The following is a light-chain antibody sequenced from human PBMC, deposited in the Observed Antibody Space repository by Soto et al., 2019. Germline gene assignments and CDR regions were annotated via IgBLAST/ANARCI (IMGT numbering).Light chain of an antibody. V-gene: IGKV3-20*01. Sequence: EIVLTQSPGTLSLSPGERATLSCRASQSFSSSYLAWYQQKPGQAPRLLIYGASSRATGIPDRFSGSGSGTDFTLTISRLEPDDVAVYYCQQYGSSPFTFGPGSKVDIK. CDR2: GAS. CDR3: QQYGSSPFT. J-gene: IGKJ3*01. CDR1: QSFSSSY.